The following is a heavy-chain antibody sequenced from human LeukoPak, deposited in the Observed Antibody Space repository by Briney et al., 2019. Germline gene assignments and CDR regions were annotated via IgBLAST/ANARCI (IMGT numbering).Heavy chain of an antibody. D-gene: IGHD6-19*01. CDR3: ARVVYSSGWYNFDY. CDR1: GYTFTGYY. Sequence: ASVKVSCKASGYTFTGYYMHWVRQAPGQGLEWMGWINPNSGGTNYAQKFQGRVTMTRDTSISTAYMELSRLRSDDTAVYYCARVVYSSGWYNFDYWGRGTLVTVSS. J-gene: IGHJ4*02. CDR2: INPNSGGT. V-gene: IGHV1-2*02.